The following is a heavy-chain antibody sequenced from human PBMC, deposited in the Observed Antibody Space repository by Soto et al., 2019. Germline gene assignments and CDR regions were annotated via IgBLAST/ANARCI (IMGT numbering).Heavy chain of an antibody. D-gene: IGHD6-13*01. CDR1: GYTFTIYY. CDR2: INPSGGST. CDR3: AREGAAAGGHFDY. V-gene: IGHV1-46*01. J-gene: IGHJ4*02. Sequence: ASVKVSCKSSGYTFTIYYMHWVLQAPLQGLDWMGIINPSGGSTSYAQKFQGRVTMTRDTSTSTVYMELSSLRSEDTAVYYCAREGAAAGGHFDYWGQGTLVTVSS.